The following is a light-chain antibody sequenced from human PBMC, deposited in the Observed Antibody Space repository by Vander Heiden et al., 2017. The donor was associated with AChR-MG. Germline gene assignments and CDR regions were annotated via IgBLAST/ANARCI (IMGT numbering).Light chain of an antibody. CDR1: SSNVGSNF. CDR2: RDD. V-gene: IGLV1-47*01. Sequence: TQPPSASGAPGQSVTIFCSGNSSNVGSNFVYWYQQVPGTAPKVVMHRDDQRPSGVPARFSGSKSGTTASLAISGLRSEDEADYYCAAWDDNVVGPQWVFGGGTKLTVL. J-gene: IGLJ3*02. CDR3: AAWDDNVVGPQWV.